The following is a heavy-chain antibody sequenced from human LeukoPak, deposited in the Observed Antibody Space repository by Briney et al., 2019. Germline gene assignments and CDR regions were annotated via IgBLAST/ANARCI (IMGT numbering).Heavy chain of an antibody. J-gene: IGHJ6*02. D-gene: IGHD3-10*01. V-gene: IGHV4-30-2*01. CDR1: GGSISSGGYS. Sequence: SQTLSLTCAVSGGSISSGGYSWSWIRQPPGKGLEWIGYSYHSGSTYYNPSLKSRVTISVHRSKNQFSLKLSSVTAAATAVYYCARVVLGGVRGGYYYGMDVWGQGTTVTVSS. CDR2: SYHSGST. CDR3: ARVVLGGVRGGYYYGMDV.